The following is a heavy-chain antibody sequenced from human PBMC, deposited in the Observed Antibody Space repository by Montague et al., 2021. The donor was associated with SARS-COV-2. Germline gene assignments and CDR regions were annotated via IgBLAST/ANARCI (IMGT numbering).Heavy chain of an antibody. CDR3: TGADNYGS. CDR1: GFTFISFT. D-gene: IGHD4-17*01. V-gene: IGHV3-23*01. J-gene: IGHJ5*02. Sequence: SLRLSCAASGFTFISFTMSWVRLAPGKGLEWVSTISGSGGSTWYADSVKGRFTISRDNSKSTLFLQMNSLRAEDTALYYCTGADNYGSWGRGTLVTVSS. CDR2: ISGSGGST.